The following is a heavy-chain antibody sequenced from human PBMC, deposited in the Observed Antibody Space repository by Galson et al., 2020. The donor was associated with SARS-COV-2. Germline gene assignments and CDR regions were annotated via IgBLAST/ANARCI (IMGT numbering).Heavy chain of an antibody. J-gene: IGHJ5*01. CDR3: ARGYFYGSGSFDS. CDR1: GFSFSAYW. V-gene: IGHV3-7*04. CDR2: IKTDGSDK. D-gene: IGHD3-10*01. Sequence: GGSLRLSCAASGFSFSAYWMTWVRQAPGKGLEWVANIKTDGSDKYYVDSVKGRFTVSRDNAKNSLYLQMNSLRAEDTAVYYCARGYFYGSGSFDSWGQGTLVTVSS.